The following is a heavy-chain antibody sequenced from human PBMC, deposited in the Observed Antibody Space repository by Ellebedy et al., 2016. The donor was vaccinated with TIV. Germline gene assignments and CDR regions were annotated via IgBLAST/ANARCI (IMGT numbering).Heavy chain of an antibody. Sequence: AASVKVSCKASGYTFTSYAIHWVRQAPGQRLEWMGWINVGNGNPKYSQKFQGRVTITRDTSASTAYMELSSLRSTGTAVYYCTRSSLREYSSSWFHNYYYGMDVWGQGTTVTVSS. J-gene: IGHJ6*02. CDR3: TRSSLREYSSSWFHNYYYGMDV. D-gene: IGHD6-13*01. CDR2: INVGNGNP. V-gene: IGHV1-3*01. CDR1: GYTFTSYA.